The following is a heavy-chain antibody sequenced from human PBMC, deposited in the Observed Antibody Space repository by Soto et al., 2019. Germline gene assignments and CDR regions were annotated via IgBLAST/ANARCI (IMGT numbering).Heavy chain of an antibody. D-gene: IGHD2-15*01. CDR1: GFPFSSYW. CDR2: INQDGSEK. V-gene: IGHV3-7*03. Sequence: PGRSLRLSYAASGFPFSSYWMSWVRQAPGKGLEWVANINQDGSEKYYVDSVKGRFTISRDNAKNSLYLQMNSLRAEDTAVYYCASAHRYCSGGSCYPAPIDYWGQGTMVTVSS. CDR3: ASAHRYCSGGSCYPAPIDY. J-gene: IGHJ4*02.